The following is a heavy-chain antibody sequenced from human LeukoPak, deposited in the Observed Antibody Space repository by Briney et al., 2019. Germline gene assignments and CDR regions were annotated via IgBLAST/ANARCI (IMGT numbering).Heavy chain of an antibody. J-gene: IGHJ4*02. D-gene: IGHD3-10*01. V-gene: IGHV4-30-2*01. CDR2: IYHSGST. CDR3: ARGMVRGVIITPYFDY. Sequence: PSETLSLTCTVSGGSISTYSWSWIRQPPGKGLEWIGYIYHSGSTYYNPSLKSRVTISVDRSKNQFSLKLSSVTAADTAVYYCARGMVRGVIITPYFDYWGQGTLVTVSS. CDR1: GGSISTYS.